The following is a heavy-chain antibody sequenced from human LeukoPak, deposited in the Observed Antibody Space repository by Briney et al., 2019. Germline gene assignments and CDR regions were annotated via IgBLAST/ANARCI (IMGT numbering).Heavy chain of an antibody. Sequence: PGRSLRLSCAASGFTFDDYAMSWVRQAPGKGLEWVSAISGSGGSTYYADSVKGRFTISRDNSKNTLYLQMNSLRAEDTAVYYCARGSGYYYYYYYGMDVWGQGTTVTVSS. CDR3: ARGSGYYYYYYYGMDV. D-gene: IGHD3-22*01. V-gene: IGHV3-23*01. CDR2: ISGSGGST. J-gene: IGHJ6*02. CDR1: GFTFDDYA.